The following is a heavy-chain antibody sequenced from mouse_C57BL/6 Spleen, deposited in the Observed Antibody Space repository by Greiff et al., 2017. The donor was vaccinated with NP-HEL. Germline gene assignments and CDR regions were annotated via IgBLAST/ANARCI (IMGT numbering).Heavy chain of an antibody. CDR3: ARFGVYYDYDYAMDY. J-gene: IGHJ4*01. CDR2: IYPGDGDT. D-gene: IGHD2-4*01. V-gene: IGHV1-82*01. Sequence: VQLKQSGPELVKPGASVKISCKASGYAFSSSWMNWVKQRPGKGLEWIGRIYPGDGDTNYNGKFKGKATLTADKSSSTAYMQLSSLTSEDSAVYFCARFGVYYDYDYAMDYWGQGTSVTVSS. CDR1: GYAFSSSW.